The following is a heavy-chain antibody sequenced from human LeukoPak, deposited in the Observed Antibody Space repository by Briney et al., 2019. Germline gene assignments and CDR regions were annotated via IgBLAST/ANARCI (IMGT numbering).Heavy chain of an antibody. J-gene: IGHJ6*03. V-gene: IGHV3-21*01. CDR1: GFTFSSYS. Sequence: GGSLRLSCAASGFTFSSYSMNWVRQAPGKGLEWVSSISSSSSYIYYADSVKGRFTISRDNAKNSLYLQMSSLRAEDTAVYYCAREGGYSSSWYDPSPYYYYMDVWGKGTTVTVSS. CDR2: ISSSSSYI. D-gene: IGHD6-13*01. CDR3: AREGGYSSSWYDPSPYYYYMDV.